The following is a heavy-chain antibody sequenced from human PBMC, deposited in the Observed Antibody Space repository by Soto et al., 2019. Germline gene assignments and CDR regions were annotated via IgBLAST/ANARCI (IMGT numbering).Heavy chain of an antibody. J-gene: IGHJ4*02. Sequence: EVQLLESGGGLVQPGGSLTLSCAASGFTFSDYTMTWVRQAPGKVLECISVILADYNTYYTDSVRGRFTISRDNSKKTLYLEMNSLRAEDTAVYYCARRTNGYFGYWGQGALVTVSS. CDR1: GFTFSDYT. V-gene: IGHV3-23*03. CDR2: ILADYNT. D-gene: IGHD2-8*01. CDR3: ARRTNGYFGY.